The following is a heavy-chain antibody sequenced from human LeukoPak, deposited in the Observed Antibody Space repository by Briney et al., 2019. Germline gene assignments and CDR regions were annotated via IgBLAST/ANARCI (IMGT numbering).Heavy chain of an antibody. CDR1: GFTFSSYA. CDR3: AKGSYYDSSGSFYFDY. V-gene: IGHV3-23*01. D-gene: IGHD3-22*01. CDR2: ISGSGDNT. Sequence: GGSPRLSCAASGFTFSSYAMSWVRQAPGKGLEWVSGISGSGDNTYYADSVKGRFTVSRDNSKNTLYVQVNSLGTEDTAAYYCAKGSYYDSSGSFYFDYWGQGTLVTVSS. J-gene: IGHJ4*02.